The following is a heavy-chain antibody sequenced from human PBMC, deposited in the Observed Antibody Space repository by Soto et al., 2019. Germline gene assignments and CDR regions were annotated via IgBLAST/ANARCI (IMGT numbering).Heavy chain of an antibody. CDR2: IYYSGTT. CDR3: ARLAVPLGLNYFDS. J-gene: IGHJ4*02. Sequence: QLQLQESGPGLVKPSETLSLTCTVSAGSITSSSYYWCWVRQPPGTGLEWIGSIYYSGTTYYNPSLKSRVTMAVDTSKDQFSLKLSSVTAADTAVYDCARLAVPLGLNYFDSWGQGTLVTVSS. D-gene: IGHD1-1*01. CDR1: AGSITSSSYY. V-gene: IGHV4-39*01.